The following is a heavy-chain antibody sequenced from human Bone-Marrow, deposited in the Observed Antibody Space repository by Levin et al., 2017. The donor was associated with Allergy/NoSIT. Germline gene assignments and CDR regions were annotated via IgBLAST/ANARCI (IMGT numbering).Heavy chain of an antibody. Sequence: GESLKISCAASGFTFDDYGMSWVRQAPGKGLEWVSGINWNGGSTGYADSVKGRFTISRDNAKNSLYLQMNSLRAEDTALYHCARESWLPLGYFDYWGQGTLVTVSS. CDR3: ARESWLPLGYFDY. V-gene: IGHV3-20*01. D-gene: IGHD5-12*01. CDR1: GFTFDDYG. CDR2: INWNGGST. J-gene: IGHJ4*02.